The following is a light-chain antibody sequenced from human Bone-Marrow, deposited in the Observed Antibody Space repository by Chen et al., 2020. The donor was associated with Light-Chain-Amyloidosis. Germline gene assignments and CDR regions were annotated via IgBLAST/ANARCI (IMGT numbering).Light chain of an antibody. Sequence: SYELTQPPSVSVSPGQTARIPCSGDDLPTKKAYWYQQKTGQAPVLVIHRDTERPSGISERFSGASSGTTATLTISGVQAEDEADYHGQSADSSGSDEVIFGGGTKLTVL. CDR2: RDT. CDR3: QSADSSGSDEVI. J-gene: IGLJ2*01. V-gene: IGLV3-25*03. CDR1: DLPTKK.